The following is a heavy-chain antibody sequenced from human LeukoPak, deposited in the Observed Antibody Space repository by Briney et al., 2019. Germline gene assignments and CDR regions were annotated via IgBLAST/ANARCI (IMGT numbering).Heavy chain of an antibody. D-gene: IGHD4-17*01. CDR2: IEPSDSYT. Sequence: GESLKISFKGAGCGFTSYWISWGRRMPGKGGEGMGRIEPSDSYTNYSPSFQGHVTISADKSISTPYLQWSSLKASDTAMYSCASDGPWGQGTLVTVSS. J-gene: IGHJ5*02. CDR3: ASDGP. V-gene: IGHV5-10-1*01. CDR1: GCGFTSYW.